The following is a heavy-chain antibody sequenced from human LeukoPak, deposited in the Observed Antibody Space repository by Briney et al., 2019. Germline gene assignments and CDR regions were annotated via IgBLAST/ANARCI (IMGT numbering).Heavy chain of an antibody. J-gene: IGHJ4*02. CDR3: ARISAYGDYYFDY. CDR2: IDWDDDK. CDR1: GFSLITSGMC. V-gene: IGHV2-70*01. Sequence: ESGPALVKPTQTLTLTCTFSGFSLITSGMCVSWIRQPPGKALEWLALIDWDDDKYYSTSLKTRLTISKDTFRNQVVLTMTNMDPVDTATYYCARISAYGDYYFDYWGQGTLVTVSS. D-gene: IGHD4-17*01.